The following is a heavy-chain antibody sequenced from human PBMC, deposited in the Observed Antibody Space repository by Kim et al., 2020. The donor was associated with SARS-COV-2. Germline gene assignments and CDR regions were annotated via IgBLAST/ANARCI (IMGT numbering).Heavy chain of an antibody. D-gene: IGHD6-19*01. V-gene: IGHV1-18*01. CDR3: ARDQEIAGIAVAGLDY. CDR2: ISAYNGNT. Sequence: ASVKVSCKASGYTFTSYGISWVRQAPGQGLEWMGWISAYNGNTNYAQKLQGRVTMTTDTSTSTAYMELRSLRSDDTAVYYCARDQEIAGIAVAGLDYWGQGTLVTASP. CDR1: GYTFTSYG. J-gene: IGHJ4*02.